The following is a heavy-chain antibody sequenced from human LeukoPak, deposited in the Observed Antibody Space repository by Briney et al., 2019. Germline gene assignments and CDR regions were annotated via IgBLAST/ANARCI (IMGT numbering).Heavy chain of an antibody. D-gene: IGHD1-26*01. CDR2: ISWNSGRI. Sequence: AGGSLRLSCAASGFTLDDYAMQCVRQAPGGGVEWVSGISWNSGRIGSADSVKGRFTIRRDNAKNSLYLQMNSLRAEDTALYYCAKDYTVYRQAWGAFDIWGQGTMVTASS. J-gene: IGHJ3*02. V-gene: IGHV3-9*01. CDR3: AKDYTVYRQAWGAFDI. CDR1: GFTLDDYA.